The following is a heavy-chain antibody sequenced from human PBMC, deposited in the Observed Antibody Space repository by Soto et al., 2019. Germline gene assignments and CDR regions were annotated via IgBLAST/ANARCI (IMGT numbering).Heavy chain of an antibody. CDR1: GFTVSSNY. V-gene: IGHV3-66*01. CDR3: ARDTAMVTRYYYYYMDV. Sequence: GGSLRLSCAASGFTVSSNYMSWVRQAPGKGLEWVSVIYSGGSTYYADSVKGRFTISRDNSKNTLYLQMNSLRAEDTAVYYCARDTAMVTRYYYYYMDVWGKGTTVTVSS. D-gene: IGHD5-18*01. CDR2: IYSGGST. J-gene: IGHJ6*03.